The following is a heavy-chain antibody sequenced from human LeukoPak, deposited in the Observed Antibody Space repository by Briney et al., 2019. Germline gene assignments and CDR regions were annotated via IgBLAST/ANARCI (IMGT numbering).Heavy chain of an antibody. D-gene: IGHD6-6*01. V-gene: IGHV4-34*01. J-gene: IGHJ5*02. Sequence: SETLSLTCAVYGGSFSGYYWSWIRQPSGKGLEWIGEINHSGSTNYNPSLKSRVTISVDTSKNQFSLKLSSVTAADTAVYYCARVAATTTRNWFDPWGQGTLVTVSS. CDR2: INHSGST. CDR1: GGSFSGYY. CDR3: ARVAATTTRNWFDP.